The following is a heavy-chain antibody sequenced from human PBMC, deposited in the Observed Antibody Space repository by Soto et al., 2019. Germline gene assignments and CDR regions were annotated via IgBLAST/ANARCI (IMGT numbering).Heavy chain of an antibody. CDR2: INPSGGST. V-gene: IGHV1-46*01. Sequence: ASVKVSCKASGYTFTSYYMHWVRQAPGQGLEWMGIINPSGGSTSYAQKFQGRVTMTRDTSTSTVYMELSSLRSEDTAVYYCARAGEQWLVVTYYYYGMDVWGQGTTVTVSS. CDR3: ARAGEQWLVVTYYYYGMDV. D-gene: IGHD6-19*01. J-gene: IGHJ6*02. CDR1: GYTFTSYY.